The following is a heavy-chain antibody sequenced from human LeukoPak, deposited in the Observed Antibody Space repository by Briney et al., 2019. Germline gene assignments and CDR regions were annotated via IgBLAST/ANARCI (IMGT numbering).Heavy chain of an antibody. CDR2: VYPGDPDI. V-gene: IGHV5-51*01. J-gene: IGHJ4*02. CDR3: ARLGLAAGDY. D-gene: IGHD3/OR15-3a*01. CDR1: GYSFTHSW. Sequence: GESLKISCQASGYSFTHSWIAWVRQMPGKGLEWMGLVYPGDPDIRYNPPFQGQVTISADTSIDTAYLYWTSLKASDTAIYYCARLGLAAGDYWGQGTLVTVST.